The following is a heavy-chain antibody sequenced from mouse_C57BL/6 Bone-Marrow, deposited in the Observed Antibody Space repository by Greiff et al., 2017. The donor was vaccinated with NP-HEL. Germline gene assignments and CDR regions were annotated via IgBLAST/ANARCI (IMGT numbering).Heavy chain of an antibody. CDR2: IYPRSGNT. CDR1: GYTFTSYG. Sequence: QVQLKESGAELARPGASVKLSCKASGYTFTSYGISWVKQRPGQGLEWIGEIYPRSGNTYYNEKFKGKATLTADKSSSTAYMELRSLTSEDSAVYFCAREDGYYEGYWGQGTSVTVSS. D-gene: IGHD2-3*01. J-gene: IGHJ4*01. CDR3: AREDGYYEGY. V-gene: IGHV1-81*01.